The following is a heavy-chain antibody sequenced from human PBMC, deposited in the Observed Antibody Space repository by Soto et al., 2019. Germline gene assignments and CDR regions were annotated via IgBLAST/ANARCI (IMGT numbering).Heavy chain of an antibody. J-gene: IGHJ4*01. Sequence: ASVKVSCKASGYMFTKSAMHWVRQAPGQRLEWMGWISGDSGNTKYSPKLQDRVTITRDTSASTAYMELSSLRSEDTALYYCARDGVAAGNINFDYWGQGTLVTVSS. V-gene: IGHV1-3*01. D-gene: IGHD6-19*01. CDR3: ARDGVAAGNINFDY. CDR2: ISGDSGNT. CDR1: GYMFTKSA.